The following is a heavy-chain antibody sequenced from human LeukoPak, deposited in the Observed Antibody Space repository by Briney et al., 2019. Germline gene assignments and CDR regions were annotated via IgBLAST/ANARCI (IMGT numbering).Heavy chain of an antibody. CDR2: INSDGSST. Sequence: PGGSLRFSRAASGFTFSSYWMHWVRQAPGKGLVWVSRINSDGSSTNYADSVKGRFTISRDNAKNTLYLQMNSLRVEDTAVYYCARVRSGSSAGNYGMDVWGQGTTVTVSS. CDR1: GFTFSSYW. J-gene: IGHJ6*02. CDR3: ARVRSGSSAGNYGMDV. D-gene: IGHD1-26*01. V-gene: IGHV3-74*01.